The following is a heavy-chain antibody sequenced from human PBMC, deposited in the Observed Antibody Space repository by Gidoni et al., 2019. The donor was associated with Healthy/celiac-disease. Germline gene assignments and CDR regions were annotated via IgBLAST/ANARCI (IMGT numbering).Heavy chain of an antibody. Sequence: ESGGGLVKPGGSLRLSWAASGFTFSDYYLSWIRQAPGKGLEWVSYISSSSSYTNYADSVKGRFTISRDNAKNSLYLQMNNLRAEDTAVYYCAREIVVVVAATRWFDPWGQGTLVTVSS. V-gene: IGHV3-11*06. J-gene: IGHJ5*02. CDR2: ISSSSSYT. CDR1: GFTFSDYY. D-gene: IGHD2-15*01. CDR3: AREIVVVVAATRWFDP.